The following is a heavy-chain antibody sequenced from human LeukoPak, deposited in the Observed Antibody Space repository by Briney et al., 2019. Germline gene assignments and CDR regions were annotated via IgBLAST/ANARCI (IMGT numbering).Heavy chain of an antibody. J-gene: IGHJ4*02. Sequence: ETLSLTCTVSGGSISSYYWSWVRQAPGKGLEWVSAISGSGGSTYYADSVKGRFTISRDNSKNTLYLQMNSLRAEDTAVYYCAKENYREFDYWGQGTLVTVSS. CDR1: GGSISSYY. CDR3: AKENYREFDY. V-gene: IGHV3-23*01. CDR2: ISGSGGST. D-gene: IGHD4-17*01.